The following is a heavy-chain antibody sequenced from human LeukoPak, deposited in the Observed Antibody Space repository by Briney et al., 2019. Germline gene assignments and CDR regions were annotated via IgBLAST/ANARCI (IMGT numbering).Heavy chain of an antibody. D-gene: IGHD2-2*02. Sequence: PEASVKVSCKASGYTFTGYYMHWVRQAPGQGLEWMGWINPNSGGTNYAQKFQGRVTMTRDTSISTAYMELSRLRSDDTAVYYCARYCSSTSCYRSAFDIWGQGTMVTVSS. V-gene: IGHV1-2*02. CDR3: ARYCSSTSCYRSAFDI. CDR2: INPNSGGT. J-gene: IGHJ3*02. CDR1: GYTFTGYY.